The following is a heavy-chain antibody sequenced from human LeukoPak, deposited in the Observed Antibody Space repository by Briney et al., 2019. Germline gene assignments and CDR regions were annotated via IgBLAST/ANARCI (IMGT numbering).Heavy chain of an antibody. J-gene: IGHJ6*03. Sequence: PGGSLRLSCAASGFTFSDYYMSWIRQVPGKGLEWVSYISSSGSTIYYADSVKGRFTISRDNAKNSLYLQMNSLRAEDTAVYYCARTTMVRGTYYMDVWGKGTTVTISS. D-gene: IGHD3-10*01. CDR3: ARTTMVRGTYYMDV. V-gene: IGHV3-11*01. CDR1: GFTFSDYY. CDR2: ISSSGSTI.